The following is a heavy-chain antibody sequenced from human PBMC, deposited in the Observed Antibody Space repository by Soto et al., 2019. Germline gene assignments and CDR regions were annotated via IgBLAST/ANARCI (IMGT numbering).Heavy chain of an antibody. CDR2: IIPILGIA. Sequence: ASVKVSCKASGGTFSSYTISWVRQAPGQGLEWMGRIIPILGIANYAQKFQGRVTITADKSTGTAYMELSSLRSEDTAVYYCARGMTTVVTYFDYWGQGTLVTVSS. J-gene: IGHJ4*02. CDR1: GGTFSSYT. D-gene: IGHD4-17*01. V-gene: IGHV1-69*02. CDR3: ARGMTTVVTYFDY.